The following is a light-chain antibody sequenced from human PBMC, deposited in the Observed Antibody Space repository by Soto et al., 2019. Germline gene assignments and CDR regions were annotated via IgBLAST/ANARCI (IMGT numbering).Light chain of an antibody. CDR2: INSDGSH. CDR1: SGQSSYA. Sequence: QAVLTQSPSASASLGASVKLTCTLSSGQSSYAIAWHQQQPEKGPRYLMKINSDGSHSKGDGIPDRFSGSSSGAERYLTISSLQSEDEADYYCQTWVSGIEVFGGGTKLTVL. V-gene: IGLV4-69*01. CDR3: QTWVSGIEV. J-gene: IGLJ2*01.